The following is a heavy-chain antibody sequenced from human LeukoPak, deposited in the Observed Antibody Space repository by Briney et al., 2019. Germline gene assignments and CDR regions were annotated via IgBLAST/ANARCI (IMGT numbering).Heavy chain of an antibody. V-gene: IGHV1-18*01. CDR2: ISAYNGNT. J-gene: IGHJ3*02. Sequence: ASVKVSCKASGYTLTSYGISWVRQAPGQGLEWMGWISAYNGNTNYAQKLQGRVTMTTDTSTSTAFMELRSLRSDDTAVYYCARDDSSGYSPMIGAFDIWGQGTMVTVSS. CDR1: GYTLTSYG. D-gene: IGHD3-22*01. CDR3: ARDDSSGYSPMIGAFDI.